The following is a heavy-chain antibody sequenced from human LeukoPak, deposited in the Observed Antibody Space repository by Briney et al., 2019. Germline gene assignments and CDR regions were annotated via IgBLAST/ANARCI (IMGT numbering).Heavy chain of an antibody. D-gene: IGHD2-2*02. CDR2: ISSSAASI. CDR1: GFTFSNYA. V-gene: IGHV3-23*01. CDR3: AKSQPSAISWFDP. J-gene: IGHJ5*02. Sequence: GGSLRLSCAASGFTFSNYAMNWVRQAPGKGLEWVSAISSSAASIYYADSVKGRFTISRDNSKNTLWLQMNSLRDEDTAVYYCAKSQPSAISWFDPWGQGTLVPVSS.